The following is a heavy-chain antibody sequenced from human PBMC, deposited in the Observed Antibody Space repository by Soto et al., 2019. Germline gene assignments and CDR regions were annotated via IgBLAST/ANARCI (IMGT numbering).Heavy chain of an antibody. CDR3: EAPSVAGTRYYFDY. CDR2: ISYDGRNK. V-gene: IGHV3-30*03. CDR1: GFTFSTYG. J-gene: IGHJ4*02. Sequence: GGSLRLSCVASGFTFSTYGMHWVRQAPGKGLEWVAVISYDGRNKYYADSVKGRFTISRDNSKNTLYPQMNSLRAEDTAVYYCEAPSVAGTRYYFDYWGQGTLVNVSS. D-gene: IGHD6-19*01.